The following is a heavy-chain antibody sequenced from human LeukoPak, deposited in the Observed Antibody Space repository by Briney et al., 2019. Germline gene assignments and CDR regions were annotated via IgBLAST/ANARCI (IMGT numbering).Heavy chain of an antibody. J-gene: IGHJ4*02. CDR2: IYYSGST. CDR3: AARTPYYFDY. CDR1: GGSISSYY. D-gene: IGHD1-14*01. V-gene: IGHV4-59*01. Sequence: SETLSLTCTVSGGSISSYYWSWIRQPPGKGLEWIGYIYYSGSTNYNPSLKSRVTISVDTSKNQFSLKLSSVTAADAAVYYCAARTPYYFDYWGQGTLVTVSS.